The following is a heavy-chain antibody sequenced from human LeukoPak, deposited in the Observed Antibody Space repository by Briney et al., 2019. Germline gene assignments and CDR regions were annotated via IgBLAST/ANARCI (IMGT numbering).Heavy chain of an antibody. CDR2: ISHTGSTM. D-gene: IGHD6-13*01. V-gene: IGHV3-48*04. Sequence: GGSLRLSCAASGFSFSIYSLNWVRQAPGKGLEGVSYISHTGSTMSYAGSVRGRFTISRDNAKNSLYLQMNSLRADDTAVYYCARDHSYSSSWYANWFDPWGQGSLVTVSS. CDR1: GFSFSIYS. CDR3: ARDHSYSSSWYANWFDP. J-gene: IGHJ5*02.